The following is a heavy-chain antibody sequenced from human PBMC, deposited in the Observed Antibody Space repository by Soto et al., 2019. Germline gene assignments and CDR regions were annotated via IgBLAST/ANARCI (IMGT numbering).Heavy chain of an antibody. CDR3: AHVYGGYDNFDY. Sequence: QITLKESGPTLVKPTQTLTLTCTFSGFSLSTSGVGVGWIRQPPGKALEWLALIYWDDDKRYSPSLKSRLTITKDTSKTQVVLTMTNMDPVDTATYDCAHVYGGYDNFDYWGQGTLVTVSS. D-gene: IGHD5-12*01. CDR1: GFSLSTSGVG. J-gene: IGHJ4*02. CDR2: IYWDDDK. V-gene: IGHV2-5*02.